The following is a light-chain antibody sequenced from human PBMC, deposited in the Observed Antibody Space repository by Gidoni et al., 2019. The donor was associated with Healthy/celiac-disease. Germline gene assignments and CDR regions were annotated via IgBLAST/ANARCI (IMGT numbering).Light chain of an antibody. J-gene: IGKJ3*01. Sequence: DIQITQSPSSLSASVGDRVTITCRTSQSISIYVNWYQQKPGKAPKLLIDAASSLQSGVPSRFSGSGSGKDFTLTISRLQPEDFANYYWQQSYSTLFTFGHGTKVDIK. CDR3: QQSYSTLFT. V-gene: IGKV1-39*01. CDR2: AAS. CDR1: QSISIY.